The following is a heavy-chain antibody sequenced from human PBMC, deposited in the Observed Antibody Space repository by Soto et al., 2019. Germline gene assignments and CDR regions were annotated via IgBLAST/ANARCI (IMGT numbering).Heavy chain of an antibody. CDR1: GYTFTSYA. CDR3: AIKEETDPVFDY. CDR2: INAGNGNT. Sequence: ASVKVSCKASGYTFTSYAMHWVRQAPGQRLEWMGWINAGNGNTKYSQKFQGRVTITRDTSASTAYMELSSLRSEDTAVYYCAIKEETDPVFDYWGQGTLVTVSS. J-gene: IGHJ4*02. V-gene: IGHV1-3*01.